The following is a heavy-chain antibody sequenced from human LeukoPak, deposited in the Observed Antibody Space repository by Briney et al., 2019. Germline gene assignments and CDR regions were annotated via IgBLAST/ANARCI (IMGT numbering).Heavy chain of an antibody. J-gene: IGHJ3*02. CDR1: GGSFSGYY. CDR3: ASQPGGFLDAFDI. D-gene: IGHD2-8*02. V-gene: IGHV4-34*01. CDR2: INHSGST. Sequence: SETLSLTCAVYGGSFSGYYWSWIRQPPGKGLEWIGEINHSGSTNYNPSLKSRVTISVDTSKNQFSLKLSSVTAADMAVYYCASQPGGFLDAFDIWGQGTMVTVS.